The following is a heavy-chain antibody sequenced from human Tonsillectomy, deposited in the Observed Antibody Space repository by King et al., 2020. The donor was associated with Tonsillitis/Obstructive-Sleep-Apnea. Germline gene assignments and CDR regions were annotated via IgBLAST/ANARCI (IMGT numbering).Heavy chain of an antibody. Sequence: VQLVQSGAEVKKPGASVKVSCKASGYTFTSYYMHWVRQAPGQGLEWMGIIYPSGGKTNYAQKFQGRVTVTRDSSTSTVYMELSSLRSEDTAVYYCARDAGVSSSPDYWGQGTLVTVSS. CDR3: ARDAGVSSSPDY. V-gene: IGHV1-46*01. CDR2: IYPSGGKT. CDR1: GYTFTSYY. J-gene: IGHJ4*02. D-gene: IGHD2-8*01.